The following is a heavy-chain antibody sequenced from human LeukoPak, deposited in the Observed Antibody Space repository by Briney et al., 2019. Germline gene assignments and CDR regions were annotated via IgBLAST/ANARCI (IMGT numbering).Heavy chain of an antibody. J-gene: IGHJ4*02. Sequence: ASVKVSCKASGYTFTGYYMHWGRQAPGQGLEWMGWINPNSGGTNYAQKFQGRVTMTRDTSISTAYMELSRLRSDDTAVYYCARVYDFWSGYYFGYWGQGTLVTVSS. CDR2: INPNSGGT. CDR3: ARVYDFWSGYYFGY. V-gene: IGHV1-2*02. CDR1: GYTFTGYY. D-gene: IGHD3-3*01.